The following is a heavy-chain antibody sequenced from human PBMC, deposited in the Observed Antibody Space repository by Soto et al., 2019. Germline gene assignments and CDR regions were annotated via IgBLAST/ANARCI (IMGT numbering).Heavy chain of an antibody. V-gene: IGHV1-46*01. CDR3: ARDFAPLYYYDSSGYYFDY. D-gene: IGHD3-22*01. CDR1: GYTFTSYY. CDR2: INPSGGST. Sequence: QVQLVQSGAEVKKPGASVKVSCKASGYTFTSYYMHWVRQAPGQGLEWMGIINPSGGSTSYAQKFQGRVTMTRDTSTSTVYMELSSLRSEDTAVYYCARDFAPLYYYDSSGYYFDYWGQGTLVTVSS. J-gene: IGHJ4*02.